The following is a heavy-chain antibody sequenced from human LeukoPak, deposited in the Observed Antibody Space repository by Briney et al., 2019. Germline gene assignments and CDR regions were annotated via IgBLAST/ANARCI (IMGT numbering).Heavy chain of an antibody. Sequence: PSETLSLTCTVSGGSISNYYWSWIRQPPGKRLEWIGYVSYRGSSSSNASLKSRVTISVDMSKNQFSLRLSFVTASDTAVYYCARLQGRGDNYLDSWGQGTLVTVSS. CDR3: ARLQGRGDNYLDS. D-gene: IGHD7-27*01. CDR1: GGSISNYY. V-gene: IGHV4-59*08. J-gene: IGHJ4*02. CDR2: VSYRGSS.